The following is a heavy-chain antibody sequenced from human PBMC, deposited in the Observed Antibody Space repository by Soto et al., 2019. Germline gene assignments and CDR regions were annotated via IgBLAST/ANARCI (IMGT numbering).Heavy chain of an antibody. Sequence: PGESLKISCAASGFTFMNYAMSWVRQAPGEGLEWVSAVVGGGTRTYYADSMKGRFSISRDNSRNTVYLQMDSLRAEDTAVYYCAKLEAGSESYYASDSGMDVWGQGTTVTVSS. D-gene: IGHD3-10*01. CDR2: VVGGGTRT. V-gene: IGHV3-23*01. CDR3: AKLEAGSESYYASDSGMDV. CDR1: GFTFMNYA. J-gene: IGHJ6*02.